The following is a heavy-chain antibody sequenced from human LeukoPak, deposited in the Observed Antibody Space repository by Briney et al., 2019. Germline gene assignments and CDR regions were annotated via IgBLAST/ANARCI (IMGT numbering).Heavy chain of an antibody. V-gene: IGHV4-34*01. Sequence: PSETLSLTCTISGGSFSDFSWSWIRQPPGKGLEWVGEISHSGRTNYNPSLKSRVTISADTSKNQFSLRLSSVTAADTAVYYCARHEAAGNYYYYYYMDVWGKGTAVTVSS. CDR2: ISHSGRT. CDR1: GGSFSDFS. CDR3: ARHEAAGNYYYYYYMDV. J-gene: IGHJ6*03. D-gene: IGHD6-13*01.